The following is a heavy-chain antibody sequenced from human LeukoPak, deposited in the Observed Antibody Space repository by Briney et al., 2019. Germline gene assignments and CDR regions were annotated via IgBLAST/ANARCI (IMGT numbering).Heavy chain of an antibody. CDR3: ARDDTSSWSYFDY. V-gene: IGHV3-21*01. CDR1: GFTFSTYV. CDR2: NSSSSTYI. J-gene: IGHJ4*02. Sequence: GGSLRLSCAASGFTFSTYVMNWVRQAPGKGLEWVSSNSSSSTYIYYADSVKGRFTISRDNAKNSLYLQMNSLSPEDTAVYYCARDDTSSWSYFDYWGQGTLVTVSS. D-gene: IGHD6-13*01.